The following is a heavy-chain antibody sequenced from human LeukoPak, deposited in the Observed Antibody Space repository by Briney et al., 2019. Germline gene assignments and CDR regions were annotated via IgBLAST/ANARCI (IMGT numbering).Heavy chain of an antibody. CDR2: MNPNSGNT. CDR3: ARGGDFEHYYYYMDV. D-gene: IGHD3-10*01. CDR1: GYTFTSYD. J-gene: IGHJ6*03. Sequence: ASVKVSCKASGYTFTSYDINLVRQATGQGLEWMGWMNPNSGNTGYAQKFQGRVTITRNTSISTAYMELSSLRSEDTAVYYCARGGDFEHYYYYMDVWGKGTTVTVSS. V-gene: IGHV1-8*03.